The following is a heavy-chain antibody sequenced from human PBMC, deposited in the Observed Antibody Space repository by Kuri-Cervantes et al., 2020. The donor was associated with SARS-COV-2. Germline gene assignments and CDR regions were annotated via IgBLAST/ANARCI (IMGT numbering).Heavy chain of an antibody. J-gene: IGHJ3*02. D-gene: IGHD3-16*02. CDR3: ARGPCWGYFWGTYRGGWDSFDI. CDR1: GYTFTDYY. CDR2: INPNSGGT. Sequence: ASVKVSCKASGYTFTDYYIHWVRQAPGQGLEWMGWINPNSGGTNSAQKFQVWVIMTRDTSISTAYMELSRLRSDDTAVYYCARGPCWGYFWGTYRGGWDSFDIWGQGTMVTVSS. V-gene: IGHV1-2*04.